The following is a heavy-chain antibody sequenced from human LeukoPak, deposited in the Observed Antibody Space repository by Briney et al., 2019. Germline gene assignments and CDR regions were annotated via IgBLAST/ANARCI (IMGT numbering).Heavy chain of an antibody. V-gene: IGHV3-23*01. CDR2: ISVSGGST. J-gene: IGHJ4*02. CDR1: GFTFSSYA. CDR3: AKCTVGATPCQG. D-gene: IGHD1-26*01. Sequence: GGSLRLSCAASGFTFSSYAMSWVRQAPGEGLEWVSAISVSGGSTYYADSVKGRVTISGDNSKNTLYLQMNSLRAEDTAVYYCAKCTVGATPCQGWGQGTLVTVSS.